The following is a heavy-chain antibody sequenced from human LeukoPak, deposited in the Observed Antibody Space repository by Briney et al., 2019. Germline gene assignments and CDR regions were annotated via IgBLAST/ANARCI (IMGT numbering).Heavy chain of an antibody. CDR1: GGTFSSYA. V-gene: IGHV1-69*04. D-gene: IGHD5-12*01. J-gene: IGHJ4*02. CDR3: ARDSGYDRVAHY. CDR2: IIPILGIA. Sequence: ASVKVSCKASGGTFSSYAISWVRQAPGQGLEWMGRIIPILGIANYAQKFQGRVTITADKSTSTAYMELSSLRSEDTAVYYCARDSGYDRVAHYWGQGTLVTVSS.